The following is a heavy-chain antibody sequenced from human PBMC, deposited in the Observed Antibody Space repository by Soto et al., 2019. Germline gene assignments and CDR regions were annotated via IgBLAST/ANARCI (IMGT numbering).Heavy chain of an antibody. Sequence: QVQLVESGGGVVHPGRSLRLSCTASGFSFNNYGMHWVRQAPGKGLEWVAAIWYDGSNENYSDSVKGRFTISRDNSKNMLYLRMNSLRAEDTAVYSGTKEMHEMWLRSFFDQWGQGTLVAVSS. J-gene: IGHJ4*02. V-gene: IGHV3-33*06. CDR3: TKEMHEMWLRSFFDQ. CDR1: GFSFNNYG. CDR2: IWYDGSNE. D-gene: IGHD5-12*01.